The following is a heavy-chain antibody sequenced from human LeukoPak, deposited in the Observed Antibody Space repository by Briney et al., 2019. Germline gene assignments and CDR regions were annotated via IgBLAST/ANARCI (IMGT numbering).Heavy chain of an antibody. CDR3: ASLGN. V-gene: IGHV3-7*01. D-gene: IGHD1-1*01. CDR2: IKQDGSEK. J-gene: IGHJ4*02. Sequence: PGGSLRLSCAASGFPFSSYWMNWVRQAPGKGLEWVANIKQDGSEKFYVDSVKGRFTISRDNAKNSLYLQMNSLRADDTAVYYCASLGNWGQGTLVTVSS. CDR1: GFPFSSYW.